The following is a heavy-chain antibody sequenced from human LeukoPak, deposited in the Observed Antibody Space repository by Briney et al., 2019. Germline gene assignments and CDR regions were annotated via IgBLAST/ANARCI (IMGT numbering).Heavy chain of an antibody. Sequence: HRASVKVSCKASGYTFTGHYMHWARQAPGQGLEWMGIINPSGGTTSYAQKFQGRVTMTRDTSTSTVYMELSSLRSEDTAVYYCARCGEPSYDILTGYSRFDYWGQGTLVTVSS. CDR3: ARCGEPSYDILTGYSRFDY. CDR2: INPSGGTT. CDR1: GYTFTGHY. V-gene: IGHV1-46*01. D-gene: IGHD3-9*01. J-gene: IGHJ4*02.